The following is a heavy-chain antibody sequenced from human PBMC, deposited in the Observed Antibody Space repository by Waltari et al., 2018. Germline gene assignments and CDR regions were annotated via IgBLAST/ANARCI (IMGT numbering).Heavy chain of an antibody. J-gene: IGHJ4*02. CDR1: VASITSGDYY. V-gene: IGHV4-30-4*08. D-gene: IGHD2-21*01. CDR2: MYYSGST. Sequence: QVQLQESGPGLVTPSQTLSLTCTVSVASITSGDYYWSWIRQPPGKGLEWIGYMYYSGSTYYNPSLKSRVTISVDTSKNQFSLKVSSVTAADTAVYYCAREIAGLFDYWGQGTLVTVSS. CDR3: AREIAGLFDY.